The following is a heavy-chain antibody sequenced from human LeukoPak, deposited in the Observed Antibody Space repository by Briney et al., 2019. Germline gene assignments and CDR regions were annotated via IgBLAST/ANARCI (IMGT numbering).Heavy chain of an antibody. D-gene: IGHD3-22*01. CDR1: GFTFSRYT. CDR3: AKADLYDSSGYYLAIAGDFDY. J-gene: IGHJ4*02. CDR2: IGASGDKT. V-gene: IGHV3-23*01. Sequence: GGSLRLSCAASGFTFSRYTMTWVRQAPGKGLEWVLGIGASGDKTHYADSVKGRFTISRDNSKYTVYLQMNSLRAEDTAVYYCAKADLYDSSGYYLAIAGDFDYWGQGTLVTVSS.